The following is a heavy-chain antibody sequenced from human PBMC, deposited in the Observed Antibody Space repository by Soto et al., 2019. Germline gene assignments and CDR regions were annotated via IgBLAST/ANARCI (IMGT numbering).Heavy chain of an antibody. CDR3: ARQGRYFDMGGDY. V-gene: IGHV4-39*01. CDR1: GGSISSTSYY. D-gene: IGHD3-9*01. Sequence: QLQLQESGPGLMKPSETLSLTCTVSGGSISSTSYYWGWIRQPPGKGLEWIGSIYYSGSTYHNPSLKSRVTISIDTSKIQFSLKLSSVAAADTAVYYCARQGRYFDMGGDYWGQGTLVTVSS. CDR2: IYYSGST. J-gene: IGHJ4*02.